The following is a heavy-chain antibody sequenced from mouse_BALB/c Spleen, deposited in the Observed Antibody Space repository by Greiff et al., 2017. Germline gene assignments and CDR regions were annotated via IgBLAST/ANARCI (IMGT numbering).Heavy chain of an antibody. CDR1: GFTFSSYA. Sequence: DVMLVESGGGLVKPGGSLKLSCAASGFTFSSYAMSWVRQSPEKRLEWVAEISSGGSYTYYPDTVTGRFTISRDNAKNTLYLEMSSLRSEDTAMYYCAREGDSSGYGGLDYWGQGTSGTVSS. CDR2: ISSGGSYT. D-gene: IGHD3-2*01. CDR3: AREGDSSGYGGLDY. J-gene: IGHJ4*01. V-gene: IGHV5-9-4*01.